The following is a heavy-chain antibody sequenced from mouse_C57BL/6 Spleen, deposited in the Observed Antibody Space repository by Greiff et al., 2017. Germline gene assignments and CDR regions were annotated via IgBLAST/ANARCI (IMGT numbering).Heavy chain of an antibody. Sequence: EVKLVESGAELVRPGASVKLSCTASGFNIKDDYMHWVKQRPEQGLEWIGWIDPENGDTEYASKFQGKAPITADTSSNTAYLQLSRLTSEDAAVYYCSTGYYGSSYGGFAYWGQGTLVTVSA. CDR3: STGYYGSSYGGFAY. D-gene: IGHD1-1*01. J-gene: IGHJ3*01. CDR2: IDPENGDT. CDR1: GFNIKDDY. V-gene: IGHV14-4*01.